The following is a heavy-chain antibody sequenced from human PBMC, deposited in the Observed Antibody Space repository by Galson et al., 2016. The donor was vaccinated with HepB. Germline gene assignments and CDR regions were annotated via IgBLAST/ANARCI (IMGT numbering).Heavy chain of an antibody. CDR1: VASTSSAGYL. CDR2: IYSNGDT. J-gene: IGHJ3*01. CDR3: ARVVVVGSTLESFDL. V-gene: IGHV4-31*03. Sequence: TLSLTCSVSVASTSSAGYLWTWIRQRPGKGLEWIGYIYSNGDTYYNPSLKSRVSISVDTSENQFSLKLTSLTAEDTAMYFCARVVVVGSTLESFDLWGQGTMVTVSS. D-gene: IGHD2-15*01.